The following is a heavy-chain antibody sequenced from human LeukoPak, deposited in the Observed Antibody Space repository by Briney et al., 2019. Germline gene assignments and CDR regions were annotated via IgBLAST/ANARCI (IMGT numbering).Heavy chain of an antibody. CDR3: ARDSSGWYGYFDY. Sequence: SETLSLTCTVSGGSISSSSYYWGWIRQPPGKGMEWIGNFYYSGTPYYNPSLESRVTMSVDTSKNQFSLKLTSVTAADTAVYYCARDSSGWYGYFDYRGQGTLVTVSS. J-gene: IGHJ4*02. D-gene: IGHD6-19*01. CDR2: FYYSGTP. V-gene: IGHV4-39*02. CDR1: GGSISSSSYY.